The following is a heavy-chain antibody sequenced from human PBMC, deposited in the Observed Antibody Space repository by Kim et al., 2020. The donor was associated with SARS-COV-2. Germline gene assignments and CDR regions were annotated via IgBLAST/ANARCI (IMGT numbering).Heavy chain of an antibody. CDR2: MYSDGTT. J-gene: IGHJ4*02. CDR3: ARMRSGADY. D-gene: IGHD2-15*01. CDR1: GFTVSTNY. Sequence: GGSLRLSCAASGFTVSTNYMNWVRQAPGKGLEWVSVMYSDGTTYYTDSVKGRFTISRDNSRNTLYLQMNSLRPEDTAVYHCARMRSGADYWGQGTLVTVS. V-gene: IGHV3-53*01.